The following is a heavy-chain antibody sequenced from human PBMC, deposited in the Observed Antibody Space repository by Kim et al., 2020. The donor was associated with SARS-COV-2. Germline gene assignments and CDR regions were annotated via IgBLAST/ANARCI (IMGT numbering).Heavy chain of an antibody. CDR2: ISNDGTVI. CDR1: GFTFSRYG. D-gene: IGHD3-3*02. Sequence: GGSLRLSCTASGFTFSRYGMHWVRQAPGKGLEWVAAISNDGTVIKYADSVKGRFTISRDDSRNTLFVQMNSLRVEDTATYYCAKDIRAFFSAETFDPWGQGTLVTVSS. CDR3: AKDIRAFFSAETFDP. J-gene: IGHJ5*02. V-gene: IGHV3-30*18.